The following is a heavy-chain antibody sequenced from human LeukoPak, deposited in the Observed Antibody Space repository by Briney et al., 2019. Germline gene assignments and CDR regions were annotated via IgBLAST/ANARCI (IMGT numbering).Heavy chain of an antibody. D-gene: IGHD2-2*01. CDR3: ARTLGYCSSTSCYGRWFDP. CDR2: IYHSGST. Sequence: SETLSLTCAVSGGSISSGGYSWSWIRQPPGKGLEWIGYIYHSGSTYYNPFLKSRVTISVDRSKNQFSLKLSSVTAADTAVYYCARTLGYCSSTSCYGRWFDPWGQGTLVTVSS. J-gene: IGHJ5*02. V-gene: IGHV4-30-2*01. CDR1: GGSISSGGYS.